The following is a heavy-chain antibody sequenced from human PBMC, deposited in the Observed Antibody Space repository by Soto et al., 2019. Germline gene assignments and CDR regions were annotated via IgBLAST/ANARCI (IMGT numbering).Heavy chain of an antibody. V-gene: IGHV1-69*01. D-gene: IGHD6-13*01. J-gene: IGHJ6*02. CDR2: IIPIVGPA. Sequence: QVQLVQSGAEVKKPGSSVKVSCKASGGTFSSSAISWVRQDPGQGLEWMGGIIPIVGPANYAQPFQGRVTITADESTRTAYMELSSLRSEATAVYYCARDREGAAGHYYYYGMDVWGQGTTVTVSS. CDR3: ARDREGAAGHYYYYGMDV. CDR1: GGTFSSSA.